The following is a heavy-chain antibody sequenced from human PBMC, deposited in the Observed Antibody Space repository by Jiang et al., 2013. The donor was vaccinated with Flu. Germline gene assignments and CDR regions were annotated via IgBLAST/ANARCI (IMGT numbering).Heavy chain of an antibody. CDR2: INPNSGGT. CDR3: ARVFSAVTGYSSPVSADLDY. V-gene: IGHV1-2*02. Sequence: QSGAEVKKPGASVKVSCKASGYTFTGYYMHWVRQAPGQGLEWMGWINPNSGGTNYAQKFQGRVTMTRDTSISTAYMELSRLRSDDTAVYYCARVFSAVTGYSSPVSADLDYWGQGTLVTVSS. CDR1: GYTFTGYY. D-gene: IGHD6-13*01. J-gene: IGHJ4*02.